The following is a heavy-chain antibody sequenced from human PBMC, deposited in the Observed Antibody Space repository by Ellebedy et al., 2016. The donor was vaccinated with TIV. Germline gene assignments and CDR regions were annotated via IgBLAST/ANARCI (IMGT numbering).Heavy chain of an antibody. CDR3: ARDLNDYSNFFVKGNPNAEPYYYYYMDV. D-gene: IGHD4-11*01. J-gene: IGHJ6*03. V-gene: IGHV3-30*04. CDR1: GFTFSSYA. CDR2: ISYDGRNK. Sequence: GESLKISXAASGFTFSSYAMHWVRQAPGKGLEWVAVISYDGRNKYYADSVKGRFTISRDNSKNTLYLQMNSLRAEDTAVYYCARDLNDYSNFFVKGNPNAEPYYYYYMDVWGKGTTVTVSS.